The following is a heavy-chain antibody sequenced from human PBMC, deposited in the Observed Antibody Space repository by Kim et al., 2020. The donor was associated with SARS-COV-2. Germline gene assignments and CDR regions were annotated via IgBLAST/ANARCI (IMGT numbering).Heavy chain of an antibody. J-gene: IGHJ6*03. CDR1: GGSISSYY. D-gene: IGHD6-25*01. Sequence: SETLSLTCTVSGGSISSYYWSWIRQPAGKGLEWIGRIYTSGSTNYNPSLKSRVTMSVDTSKNQFSLKLSSVTAADTAVYYCARAPGRLPDYYYYYMDVWGKGTTVTVSS. V-gene: IGHV4-4*07. CDR2: IYTSGST. CDR3: ARAPGRLPDYYYYYMDV.